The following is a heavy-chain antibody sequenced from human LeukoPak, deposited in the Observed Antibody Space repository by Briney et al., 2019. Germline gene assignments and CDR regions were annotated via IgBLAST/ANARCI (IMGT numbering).Heavy chain of an antibody. CDR3: ARVVSYVDLYYFDY. J-gene: IGHJ4*02. CDR2: IYTSGST. V-gene: IGHV4-4*07. Sequence: PSETLSLTCTVSGGSISSYYWSWIRQPAGKGLEWIGRIYTSGSTNYNPSLKSRVTMSVDTSKNQFSLKLTSVTAADTAVYYCARVVSYVDLYYFDYWGQGTLVTVSS. D-gene: IGHD5-18*01. CDR1: GGSISSYY.